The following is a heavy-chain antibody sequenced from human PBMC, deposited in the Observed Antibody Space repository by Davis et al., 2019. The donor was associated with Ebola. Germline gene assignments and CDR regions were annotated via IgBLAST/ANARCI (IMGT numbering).Heavy chain of an antibody. CDR1: GFTFTSSA. V-gene: IGHV1-58*01. D-gene: IGHD4-17*01. J-gene: IGHJ5*02. CDR3: ARGPTTVTTRNWFDP. Sequence: SVKVSCKASGFTFTSSAVQWVRQARGQRLEWIGWIVVGSGNTNYAQKFQERVTITRDMSTSTAYMELSSLRSEDTAVYYCARGPTTVTTRNWFDPWGQGTLVTVSS. CDR2: IVVGSGNT.